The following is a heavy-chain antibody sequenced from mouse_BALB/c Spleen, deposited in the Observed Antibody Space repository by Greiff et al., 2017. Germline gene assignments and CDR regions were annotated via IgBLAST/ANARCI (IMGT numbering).Heavy chain of an antibody. CDR1: GYSITSDYA. D-gene: IGHD2-10*02. J-gene: IGHJ3*01. CDR2: ISYSGST. V-gene: IGHV3-2*02. CDR3: AREYRGPAWFAY. Sequence: EVMLVESGPGLVKPSQSLSLTCTVTGYSITSDYAWNWIRQFPGNKLEWMGYISYSGSTSYNPSLKSRISITRDTSKNQFFLQLNSVTTEDTATYYCAREYRGPAWFAYWGQGTLVTVSA.